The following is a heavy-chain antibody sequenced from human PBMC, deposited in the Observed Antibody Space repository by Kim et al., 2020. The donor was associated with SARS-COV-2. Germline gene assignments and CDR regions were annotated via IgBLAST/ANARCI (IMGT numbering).Heavy chain of an antibody. J-gene: IGHJ2*01. V-gene: IGHV3-21*01. CDR2: ISSSSSYI. D-gene: IGHD3-9*01. CDR3: ARDSTLYYDILTGYYYWYFDL. Sequence: GGSLRLSCAASGFTFSSYSMNWVRQAPGKGLEWVSSISSSSSYIYYADSVKGRFTISRDNAKNSLYLQMNSLRAEDTAVYYCARDSTLYYDILTGYYYWYFDLWGRGTLATVSS. CDR1: GFTFSSYS.